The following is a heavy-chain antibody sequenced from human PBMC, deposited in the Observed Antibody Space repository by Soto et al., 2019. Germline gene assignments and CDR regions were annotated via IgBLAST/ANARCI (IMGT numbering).Heavy chain of an antibody. D-gene: IGHD3-10*01. CDR2: INVNSGDI. CDR1: GDTFTAYS. J-gene: IGHJ6*02. Sequence: QVQLLQSGAEVKKPGASVRVSCKASGDTFTAYSFQWVRQAPGQGLQWMGWINVNSGDIRYAQALQGSVTRIRDTSISTVYKKLTRVATGQTAVYYCERDIDYYAGSGTGNGHGAWGQGTTVTVS. V-gene: IGHV1-2*02. CDR3: ERDIDYYAGSGTGNGHGA.